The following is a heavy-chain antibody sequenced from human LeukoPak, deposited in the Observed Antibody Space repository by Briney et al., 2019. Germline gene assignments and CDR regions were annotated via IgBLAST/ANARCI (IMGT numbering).Heavy chain of an antibody. CDR2: ISSSNTYI. CDR1: GFTFNSYS. D-gene: IGHD3-22*01. CDR3: AKGQYYYDSSGYDAFDI. Sequence: SGGSLRLSCAASGFTFNSYSMSWVRQAPGKGLEWVSSISSSNTYIYYADSVKGRFTISRDNSKNTLYLQMNSLRAEDTAVYYCAKGQYYYDSSGYDAFDIWGQGTMVTVSS. J-gene: IGHJ3*02. V-gene: IGHV3-21*04.